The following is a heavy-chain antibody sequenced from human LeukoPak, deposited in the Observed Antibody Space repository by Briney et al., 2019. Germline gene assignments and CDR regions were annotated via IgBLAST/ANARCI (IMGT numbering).Heavy chain of an antibody. Sequence: SETLSLTCAVYGGSFSGYYWSWIRQPPGKGLEWIGEINHSGSTNYNPSLKSRVTISVDTSKNQFSLKLSSVTAADTAVYYCARGHRGWYRGLDYWSQGTLVTVSS. CDR1: GGSFSGYY. D-gene: IGHD6-19*01. J-gene: IGHJ4*02. CDR2: INHSGST. CDR3: ARGHRGWYRGLDY. V-gene: IGHV4-34*01.